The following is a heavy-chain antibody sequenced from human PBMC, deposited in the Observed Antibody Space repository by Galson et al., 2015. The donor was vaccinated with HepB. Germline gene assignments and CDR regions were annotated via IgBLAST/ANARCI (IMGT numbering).Heavy chain of an antibody. J-gene: IGHJ6*02. V-gene: IGHV1-3*01. Sequence: SVKVSCKASGYTFTSYAMHWVRQAPGQRLEWMGWINAGNGNTKYSQKFQGRVTITRDTSASTAYMELSSLRSEDTAVYYCARDWSALTSGLQYPEGGMDVWGQGTTVTVSS. CDR3: ARDWSALTSGLQYPEGGMDV. CDR1: GYTFTSYA. D-gene: IGHD4-11*01. CDR2: INAGNGNT.